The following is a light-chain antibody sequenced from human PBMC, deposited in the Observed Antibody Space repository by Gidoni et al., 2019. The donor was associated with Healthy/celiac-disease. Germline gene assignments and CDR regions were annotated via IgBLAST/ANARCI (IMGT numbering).Light chain of an antibody. J-gene: IGKJ1*01. Sequence: IRMTQSPSSLSASTGDRATITCRASQGISSYLAWYQQKPGKAPKLLIYAASTLQSGVPSRFSGSGSGSDFTLTISCLQSEDFATYYCKQYYSYPWTFGQGTKVEIK. CDR1: QGISSY. CDR2: AAS. V-gene: IGKV1-8*01. CDR3: KQYYSYPWT.